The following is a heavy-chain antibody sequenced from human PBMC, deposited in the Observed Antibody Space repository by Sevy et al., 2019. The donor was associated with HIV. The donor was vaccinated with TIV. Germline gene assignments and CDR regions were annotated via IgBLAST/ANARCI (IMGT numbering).Heavy chain of an antibody. D-gene: IGHD6-19*01. CDR2: INPNSGGT. Sequence: ASLKVSCKASGYTFTAYYMHWVRQAPGQGLEWMGWINPNSGGTNYAQKFQGRVTMTRDTSISTAYMELSSLRSDDTAVYYCARDRGSGWYSDFDYWGQGTLVTVSS. CDR3: ARDRGSGWYSDFDY. CDR1: GYTFTAYY. V-gene: IGHV1-2*02. J-gene: IGHJ4*02.